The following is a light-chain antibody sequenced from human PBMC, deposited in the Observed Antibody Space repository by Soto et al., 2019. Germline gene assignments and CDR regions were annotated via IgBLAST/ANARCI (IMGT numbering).Light chain of an antibody. V-gene: IGKV3-15*01. Sequence: EVVLTQSPATLSLSPGERATLSCISSQSVSSYLAWYQQKPGQAPRLLIYDASTRATGIPARFSGSGSGTEFTLTISSLQSEDFAVYYCQQYENWPRTFGQGTKVDIK. CDR1: QSVSSY. J-gene: IGKJ1*01. CDR2: DAS. CDR3: QQYENWPRT.